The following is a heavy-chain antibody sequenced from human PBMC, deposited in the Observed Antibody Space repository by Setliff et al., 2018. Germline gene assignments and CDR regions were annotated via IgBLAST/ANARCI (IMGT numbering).Heavy chain of an antibody. CDR1: GFSFSDYS. D-gene: IGHD5-18*01. CDR3: AGDPPNSGYAFDI. Sequence: GSLRLSCAASGFSFSDYSMNWVRQAPGKGLEWVSSISSSSTYIFYADSVRGRFTVSRDNAKNSLYLQMSSLRAEDTAVYYCAGDPPNSGYAFDIWGQGTLVTVSS. V-gene: IGHV3-21*01. CDR2: ISSSSTYI. J-gene: IGHJ3*02.